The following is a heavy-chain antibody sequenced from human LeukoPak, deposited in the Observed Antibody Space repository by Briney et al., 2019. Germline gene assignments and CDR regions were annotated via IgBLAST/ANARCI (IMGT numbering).Heavy chain of an antibody. D-gene: IGHD2-2*01. CDR2: IIPILGIA. CDR1: GGTFSSYA. J-gene: IGHJ6*03. V-gene: IGHV1-69*04. CDR3: ASDGYCSSTSCPNYYMDV. Sequence: SVKVSCKASGGTFSSYAISWVRQAPGQGLEWMGRIIPILGIANYAQKFQGRVTITADKSTSTAYMELSSLRSEDTAVYYCASDGYCSSTSCPNYYMDVWGKGTTVTVSS.